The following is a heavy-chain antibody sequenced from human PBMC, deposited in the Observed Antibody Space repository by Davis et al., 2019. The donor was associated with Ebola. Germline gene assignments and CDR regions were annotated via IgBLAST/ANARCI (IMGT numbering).Heavy chain of an antibody. CDR2: IKQDGSEK. V-gene: IGHV3-7*01. D-gene: IGHD2-2*01. Sequence: GESLKISCAASGFTFSSYWMSWVRQAPGKGLEWVANIKQDGSEKYYVDSVKGRFTISRDNAKNSLYLQMNSLRAEDTAVYYCARRDIVVVPAATPQLPYYYYGMDVWGQGTTVTVPS. CDR1: GFTFSSYW. CDR3: ARRDIVVVPAATPQLPYYYYGMDV. J-gene: IGHJ6*02.